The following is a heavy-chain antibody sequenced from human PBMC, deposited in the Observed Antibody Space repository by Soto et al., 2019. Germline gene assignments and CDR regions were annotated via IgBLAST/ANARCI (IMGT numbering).Heavy chain of an antibody. D-gene: IGHD2-2*01. CDR2: IYYSGST. J-gene: IGHJ5*02. Sequence: QVQLQESGPGLVKPSQTLSLTCTVSGGSISSGGYYWSWIRQYPGKGLEWIGYIYYSGSTYYNPSLKSRVTRSVDTSKNQFSLKLSSVTAADTAVYYCARDVWYQPLGDWFDPWGQGTLVTVSS. CDR3: ARDVWYQPLGDWFDP. CDR1: GGSISSGGYY. V-gene: IGHV4-31*03.